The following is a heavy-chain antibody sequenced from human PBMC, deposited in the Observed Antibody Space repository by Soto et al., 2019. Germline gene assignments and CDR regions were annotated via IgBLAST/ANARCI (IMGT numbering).Heavy chain of an antibody. Sequence: PSHSFSGSRAISGDSVSRNSDALYWMRRSQSRGLDWLGRTYYTSSWYNDYAIYVKTLITVTPDTSKNQFSLHLNPVTPEDTAVYHCARESEDLTSHFDYWPQGTLVT. CDR3: ARESEDLTSHFDY. J-gene: IGHJ4*02. CDR1: GDSVSRNSDA. V-gene: IGHV6-1*01. CDR2: TYYTSSWYN.